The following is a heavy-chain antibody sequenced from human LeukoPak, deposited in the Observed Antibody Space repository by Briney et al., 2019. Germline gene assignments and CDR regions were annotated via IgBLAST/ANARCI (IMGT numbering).Heavy chain of an antibody. D-gene: IGHD3-9*01. CDR3: ARYYDILTGLSRDY. V-gene: IGHV1-8*01. CDR1: GYTYTIYD. Sequence: ASVTVSCKSSGYTYTIYDINWVRQATGQGLEGMGWMNPNSGNTGYAQKFQGRVTMNRNTSISTAYMELSRLRSEDTAVYYCARYYDILTGLSRDYWGQGTLVTVSS. CDR2: MNPNSGNT. J-gene: IGHJ4*02.